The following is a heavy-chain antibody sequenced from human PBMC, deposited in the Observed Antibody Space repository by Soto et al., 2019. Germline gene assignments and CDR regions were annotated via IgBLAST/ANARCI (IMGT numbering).Heavy chain of an antibody. CDR3: ARVTVRYYDFWSGYYNNWFDP. D-gene: IGHD3-3*01. CDR1: GYTFTSYG. V-gene: IGHV1-18*01. Sequence: QVQLVQSGAEVKKPGASVKVSCKASGYTFTSYGISWVRQAPGQGLEWMGRISAYNGNTNYAQKLQGRVTMTTDTSTRTAYMELRSVRSDDTAVYYCARVTVRYYDFWSGYYNNWFDPWGQGTLVTVSS. CDR2: ISAYNGNT. J-gene: IGHJ5*02.